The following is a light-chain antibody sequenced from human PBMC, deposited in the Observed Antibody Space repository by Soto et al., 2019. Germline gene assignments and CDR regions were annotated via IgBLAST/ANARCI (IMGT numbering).Light chain of an antibody. CDR1: SSDVGGYNY. CDR3: SSYSGSSNV. Sequence: SALTQPPSASGSPGQSVAISCTGTSSDVGGYNYVSWYQQHPGKAPKLMIYEVNKRPSGVPDRFSGSKSGNTASLTVSGLHAEDEADYYCSSYSGSSNVFGTGTKLTVL. V-gene: IGLV2-8*01. J-gene: IGLJ1*01. CDR2: EVN.